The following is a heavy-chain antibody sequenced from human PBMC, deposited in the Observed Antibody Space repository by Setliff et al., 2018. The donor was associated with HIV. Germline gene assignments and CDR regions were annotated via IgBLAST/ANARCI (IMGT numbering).Heavy chain of an antibody. J-gene: IGHJ4*02. CDR2: TYPGDSDT. CDR1: GYSFTSNW. Sequence: GESLKISCKGSGYSFTSNWIGWVRQMPGKGLEWMGITYPGDSDTRYSPSFQGQVTISADKSINTAFLQWSSLKASDTAMFYCARSDSANWYVDYWGQGTLVTVSS. CDR3: ARSDSANWYVDY. D-gene: IGHD1-1*01. V-gene: IGHV5-51*01.